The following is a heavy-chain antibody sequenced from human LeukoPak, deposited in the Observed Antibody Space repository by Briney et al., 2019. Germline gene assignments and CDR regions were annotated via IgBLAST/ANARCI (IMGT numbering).Heavy chain of an antibody. CDR2: INSDGSST. D-gene: IGHD1-26*01. CDR1: GFTLSSYG. J-gene: IGHJ5*02. V-gene: IGHV3-74*01. CDR3: ARDRDMWELPVVNWFDP. Sequence: KAGRSLRLSCVASGFTLSSYGMHWVRQAPGKGLVWVSHINSDGSSTSYADSVKGRFTISRDNAKNTLYLQMNSLRAEDTAVYYCARDRDMWELPVVNWFDPWGQGTLVTVSS.